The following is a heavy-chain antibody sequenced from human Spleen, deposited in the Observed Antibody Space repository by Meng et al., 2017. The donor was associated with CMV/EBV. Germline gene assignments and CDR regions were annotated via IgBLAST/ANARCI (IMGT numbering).Heavy chain of an antibody. J-gene: IGHJ4*02. CDR1: VFTFSLYA. CDR2: IYSGGSST. D-gene: IGHD1-1*01. CDR3: AKRAGTANFDY. V-gene: IGHV3-23*03. Sequence: LSCAASVFTFSLYAMNWVRQAPGKGLEWVSVIYSGGSSTYYADSVKGRFTISRDDSKNTLYLQMNSLRAEDTAVYYCAKRAGTANFDYWGQGTLVTVSS.